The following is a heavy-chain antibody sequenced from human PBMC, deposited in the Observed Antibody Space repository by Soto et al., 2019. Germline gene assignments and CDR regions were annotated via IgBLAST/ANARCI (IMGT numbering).Heavy chain of an antibody. CDR1: GGSFSGYY. J-gene: IGHJ4*02. D-gene: IGHD5-18*01. CDR2: INHSGST. V-gene: IGHV4-34*01. CDR3: ARGLVDTAITGHFDY. Sequence: LSLICAVYGGSFSGYYWSWIRQPPGKGLEWTGEINHSGSTNYNPSLKSRATISVDTSKNQFSLKLSSVTAADTAVYYCARGLVDTAITGHFDYRGQGXLVTVSS.